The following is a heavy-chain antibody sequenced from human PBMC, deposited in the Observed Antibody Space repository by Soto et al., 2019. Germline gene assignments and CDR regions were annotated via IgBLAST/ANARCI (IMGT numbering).Heavy chain of an antibody. V-gene: IGHV4-34*01. CDR3: ARGYGRNFNY. Sequence: QVQLQQWGAGLLKPSETLSLTCAVYGGSFSGYYWNWIRQPPGKGLEWIGEINHSGSTNYNPSIKTRGTISVDTSKHQFSLRLSSVTAADTAGYYFARGYGRNFNYWGQGTPGTVST. J-gene: IGHJ4*02. D-gene: IGHD3-10*01. CDR1: GGSFSGYY. CDR2: INHSGST.